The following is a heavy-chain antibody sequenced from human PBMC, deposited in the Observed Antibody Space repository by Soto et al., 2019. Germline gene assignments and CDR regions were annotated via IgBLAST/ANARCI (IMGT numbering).Heavy chain of an antibody. CDR1: GYTFINHG. CDR2: VSGSNGNT. J-gene: IGHJ4*02. V-gene: IGHV1-18*04. Sequence: QVQLVQSEAEVKKPGASVKVSCEASGYTFINHGISWVRQAPGQGLEWMGWVSGSNGNTKYAQKFQGRVTMTTETSPSTAHMELRNLRSDDTAVYFCARDFYPLAYYFDPWGQGTLVTVSS. CDR3: ARDFYPLAYYFDP.